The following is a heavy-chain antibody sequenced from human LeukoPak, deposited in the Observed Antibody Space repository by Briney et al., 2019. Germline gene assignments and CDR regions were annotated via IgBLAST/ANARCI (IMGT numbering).Heavy chain of an antibody. Sequence: ASVKVSCKASGYTFTSYDINWVRQAPGQGLEWMGWINPNSGGTNYAQKFQGRVTMTRDTSISTAYMELSGLRSDDTAVYYCAREVYRSSSEGIDFWGQGTLVTVSS. J-gene: IGHJ4*02. CDR3: AREVYRSSSEGIDF. D-gene: IGHD6-6*01. CDR2: INPNSGGT. V-gene: IGHV1-2*02. CDR1: GYTFTSYD.